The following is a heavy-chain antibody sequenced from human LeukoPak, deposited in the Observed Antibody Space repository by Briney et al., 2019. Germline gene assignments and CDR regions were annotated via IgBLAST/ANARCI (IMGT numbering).Heavy chain of an antibody. D-gene: IGHD6-13*01. CDR2: ISYNGGST. V-gene: IGHV3-64*02. J-gene: IGHJ4*02. Sequence: PGGSLRLSCAASGFTFSSYAMHWVRQAPGKGLEYVSAISYNGGSTYYADSVKGRFTISRDNSKNTLYLQMGSLRLEDMAVYYRARRAAADSFYSDYWGQGTLVTVSS. CDR1: GFTFSSYA. CDR3: ARRAAADSFYSDY.